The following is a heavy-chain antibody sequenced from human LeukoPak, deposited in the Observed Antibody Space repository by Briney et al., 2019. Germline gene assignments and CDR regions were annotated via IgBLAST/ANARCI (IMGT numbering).Heavy chain of an antibody. Sequence: GGSLRLSCAASGFTFRTYWMSWVRQAPGKGLEWVSAISGSGGSTYYADSVKGRFTISRDNSKNTLYLQMNSLRAEDTAVYYCAKVPSITMVRGAYDYWGQGTLVTVSS. J-gene: IGHJ4*02. CDR1: GFTFRTYW. V-gene: IGHV3-23*01. CDR2: ISGSGGST. D-gene: IGHD3-10*01. CDR3: AKVPSITMVRGAYDY.